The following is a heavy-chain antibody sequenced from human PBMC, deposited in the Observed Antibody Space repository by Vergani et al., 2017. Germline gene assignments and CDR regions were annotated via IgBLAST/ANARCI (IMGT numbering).Heavy chain of an antibody. D-gene: IGHD3-16*01. CDR1: GGSISGHY. CDR3: ARYLCPGGSCIGFDY. CDR2: IYYTGDT. V-gene: IGHV4-59*11. Sequence: QVQLQESGPGLVKPSETLSLTCTVSGGSISGHYWSWIRQAPGKGLDWVGYIYYTGDTRSNPSLTSRISMSLDTSRSQFSLTLKSVTVADTAVYYCARYLCPGGSCIGFDYWGQGILVTVSS. J-gene: IGHJ4*02.